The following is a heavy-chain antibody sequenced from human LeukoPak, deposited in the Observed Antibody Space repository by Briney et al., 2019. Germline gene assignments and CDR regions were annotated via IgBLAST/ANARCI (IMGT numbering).Heavy chain of an antibody. CDR2: ISWNSGSI. J-gene: IGHJ4*02. D-gene: IGHD3-22*01. CDR1: GFTFDDYA. Sequence: GGSLRLSCAASGFTFDDYAMHWVRQAPRKGLEWVSGISWNSGSIGYADSVKGRFTISRDNAKNSLYLQMNSLRAEDTALYYCAKGPVVITIPPDYWGQGTLVTVSS. CDR3: AKGPVVITIPPDY. V-gene: IGHV3-9*01.